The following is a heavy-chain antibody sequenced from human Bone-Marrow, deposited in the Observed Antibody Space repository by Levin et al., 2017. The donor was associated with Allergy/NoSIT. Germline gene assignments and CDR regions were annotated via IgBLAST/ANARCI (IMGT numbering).Heavy chain of an antibody. Sequence: PGGSLRLSCAASGFTFSSYAMSWVRQAPGKGLEWVSAISGSGGSTYYADSVKGRFTISRDNSKNTLYLQMNSLRAEDTAVYYCAKREGYYDSSGYPGDYYYGMDVWGQGTTVTVSS. CDR3: AKREGYYDSSGYPGDYYYGMDV. J-gene: IGHJ6*02. CDR1: GFTFSSYA. D-gene: IGHD3-22*01. V-gene: IGHV3-23*01. CDR2: ISGSGGST.